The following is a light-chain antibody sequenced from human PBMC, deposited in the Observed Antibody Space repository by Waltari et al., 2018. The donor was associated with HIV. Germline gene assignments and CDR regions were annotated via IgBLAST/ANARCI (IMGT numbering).Light chain of an antibody. V-gene: IGKV1-5*03. Sequence: DIQMTQYPSTLSASVDERDTVTCRARRNVRTWLAVYQQKPGKSPKHLIYKASSLESEGPWRFSGSGSGTEFTLTITSLQPDVFATYYCRHYTSYPFGQGTKVETK. CDR3: RHYTSYP. J-gene: IGKJ2*01. CDR1: RNVRTW. CDR2: KAS.